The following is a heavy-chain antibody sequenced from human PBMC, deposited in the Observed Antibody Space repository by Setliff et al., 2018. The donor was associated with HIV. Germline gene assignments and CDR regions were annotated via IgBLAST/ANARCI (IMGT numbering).Heavy chain of an antibody. Sequence: HPGGSLRLSCAASGFIFSSYAMHWVRQAPGKGLEWVAVIWDDASKKYYGKSVKGRFTISRDDSKNSLYLQMNSLRVEDTGVYYCAKDRGAYDYFDYWGQGTLVTVSS. J-gene: IGHJ4*02. CDR3: AKDRGAYDYFDY. CDR2: IWDDASKK. D-gene: IGHD3-22*01. CDR1: GFIFSSYA. V-gene: IGHV3-33*06.